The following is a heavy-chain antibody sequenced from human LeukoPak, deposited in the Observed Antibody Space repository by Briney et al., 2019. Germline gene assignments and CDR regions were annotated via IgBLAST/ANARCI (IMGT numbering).Heavy chain of an antibody. CDR3: ARSLGDD. CDR2: INQYGSEK. Sequence: GGSLRLSCSASGFTFSRMSWVRQAPGKGLEWVANINQYGSEKYYVDSVKGRFTISRDNAKNSVSLQMNSLRAEDTAVYFCARSLGDDWGQGTLVTVSS. CDR1: GFTFSR. J-gene: IGHJ4*02. D-gene: IGHD3-16*01. V-gene: IGHV3-7*01.